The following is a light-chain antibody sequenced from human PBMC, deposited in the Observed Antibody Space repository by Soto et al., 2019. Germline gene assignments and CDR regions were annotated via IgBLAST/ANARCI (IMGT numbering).Light chain of an antibody. CDR1: NIGSKS. V-gene: IGLV3-21*04. Sequence: SYELTQPPSVSVAPGKTARITCGGNNIGSKSVHGYQQKQGQAPVLVIYYDSDRPSGIPERFSGSNSGNTATLTISRVEAGDEADYYCQVWDSSSDRVFGGGTKLTVL. J-gene: IGLJ2*01. CDR2: YDS. CDR3: QVWDSSSDRV.